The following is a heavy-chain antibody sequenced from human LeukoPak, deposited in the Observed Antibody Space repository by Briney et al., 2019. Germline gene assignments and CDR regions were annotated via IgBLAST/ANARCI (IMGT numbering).Heavy chain of an antibody. J-gene: IGHJ4*02. CDR1: GYTFTSYW. D-gene: IGHD2-21*01. Sequence: GESLKISCKGSGYTFTSYWIGWVRQMPGKGLEWMGIFYPGDSDTRYSPSFQGQVTISVDKSISTAYLQWSSLKASDTAMYYCARRPAYCGGDCYFSDYWGQGTLVTVSS. V-gene: IGHV5-51*01. CDR2: FYPGDSDT. CDR3: ARRPAYCGGDCYFSDY.